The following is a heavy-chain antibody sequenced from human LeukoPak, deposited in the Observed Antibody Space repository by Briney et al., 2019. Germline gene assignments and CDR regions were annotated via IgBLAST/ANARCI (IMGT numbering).Heavy chain of an antibody. J-gene: IGHJ5*02. CDR1: GYTFTSFS. CDR2: ISGYNGNT. V-gene: IGHV1-18*01. Sequence: ASVKVSCKASGYTFTSFSITWVRQAPGQGLEWMGWISGYNGNTNYAQKVQDRVTMTTDTSTNTAYMELRSLRSDDTAVYYCARETVCSSTSCYEGWFDPWGQGTLVTVSS. CDR3: ARETVCSSTSCYEGWFDP. D-gene: IGHD2-2*01.